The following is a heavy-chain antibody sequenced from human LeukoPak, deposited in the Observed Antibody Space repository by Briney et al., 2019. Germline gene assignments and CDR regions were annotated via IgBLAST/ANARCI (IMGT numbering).Heavy chain of an antibody. CDR1: GGSISSYY. V-gene: IGHV4-59*01. CDR3: ARSELLWFGGVNSGFDY. Sequence: SETLSLTCTVSGGSISSYYWSWIRQPPGKGLEWIGYVYYSGSTNYNPSLKSRVTISVDTSENQFSLKLGSVTAADTAVYYCARSELLWFGGVNSGFDYWGQGTLVTVSS. J-gene: IGHJ4*02. CDR2: VYYSGST. D-gene: IGHD3-10*01.